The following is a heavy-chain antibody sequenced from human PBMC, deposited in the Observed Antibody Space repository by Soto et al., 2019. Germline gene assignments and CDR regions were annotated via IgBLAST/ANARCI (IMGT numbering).Heavy chain of an antibody. J-gene: IGHJ4*02. CDR2: IFHDGTA. CDR1: GVSISSGNW. D-gene: IGHD3-10*01. V-gene: IGHV4-4*02. CDR3: ARLVYDTRLNYMYFDF. Sequence: SETLSLTCAVSGVSISSGNWWTWVRQTPQRGLEYIGEIFHDGTANYYPSFERRVAISVDTSKNQFSLKLTSVTAADTAIYFCARLVYDTRLNYMYFDFWGQGALVPV.